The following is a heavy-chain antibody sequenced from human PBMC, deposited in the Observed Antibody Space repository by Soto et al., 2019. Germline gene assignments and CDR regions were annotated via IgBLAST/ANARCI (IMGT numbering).Heavy chain of an antibody. CDR3: AKVRGASGREGMDV. V-gene: IGHV3-23*01. D-gene: IGHD6-19*01. Sequence: EVQLLESGGGLVQPGGSLRLSCAASGFTFSSYAMSWVRQAPGKGLEWVSAISGSGGSTYYADSVKGRFTISRDNSKNTRYLQMNSLRAEDTAVYYCAKVRGASGREGMDVWGQGTTVTVSS. CDR1: GFTFSSYA. J-gene: IGHJ6*02. CDR2: ISGSGGST.